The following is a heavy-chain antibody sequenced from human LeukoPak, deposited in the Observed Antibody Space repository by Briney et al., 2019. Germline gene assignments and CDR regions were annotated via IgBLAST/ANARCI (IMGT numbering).Heavy chain of an antibody. CDR2: INHSGST. Sequence: SETLSLTCAVYGGSFSGYYWSWIRQPLGKGLEWIGEINHSGSTNYNPSLKSRVTISVDTSKNQFSLKLSSVTAADTAVYYCARDPRHWGQGTLVTVSS. J-gene: IGHJ4*02. CDR1: GGSFSGYY. CDR3: ARDPRH. V-gene: IGHV4-34*01.